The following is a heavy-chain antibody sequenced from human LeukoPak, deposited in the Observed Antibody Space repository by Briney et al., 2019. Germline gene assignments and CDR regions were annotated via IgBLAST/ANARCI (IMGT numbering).Heavy chain of an antibody. CDR1: GFTFSSYS. J-gene: IGHJ4*02. CDR2: ISSSSSYI. Sequence: GGSLRLSCAASGFTFSSYSMNWVRQAPGKGLEWVSSISSSSSYIYYADSVKGRFTISRDNAKNSLYLQMNSLGAEDTAVYYCARETPPGPYCGGDCYSSDYWGQGTLVTVSS. V-gene: IGHV3-21*01. CDR3: ARETPPGPYCGGDCYSSDY. D-gene: IGHD2-21*02.